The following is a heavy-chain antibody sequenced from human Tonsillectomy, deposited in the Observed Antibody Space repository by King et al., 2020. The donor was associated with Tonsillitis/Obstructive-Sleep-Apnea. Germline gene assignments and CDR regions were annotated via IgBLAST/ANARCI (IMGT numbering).Heavy chain of an antibody. Sequence: QLVQSGAEVKKPGESLKISCEGSGYTFTTYWIGWVRQMPGKGLEWMGIIYPGDSYTKYSPSFQGQVTISADKSISTAYLQWRSLKASDTAMYYCARRNSLGYCTTTSCPDGFDIWGQGTMVTVSS. CDR1: GYTFTTYW. V-gene: IGHV5-51*01. D-gene: IGHD2-2*01. CDR3: ARRNSLGYCTTTSCPDGFDI. J-gene: IGHJ3*02. CDR2: IYPGDSYT.